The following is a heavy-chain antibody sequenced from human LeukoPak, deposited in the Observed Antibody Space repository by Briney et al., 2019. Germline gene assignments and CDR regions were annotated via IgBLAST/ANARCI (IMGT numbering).Heavy chain of an antibody. V-gene: IGHV1-2*06. J-gene: IGHJ4*02. CDR3: ARDLGSGFNITLAGTGD. CDR1: GYTFIDYS. D-gene: IGHD6-19*01. Sequence: ASVKVSCKAPGYTFIDYSMHWVRQAPGQGLRWMGRINPNSGDTNYAQEFQGRVTMTRDTSISTTYMELSGLRSDDTAVYYCARDLGSGFNITLAGTGDWGQGTLVTVSS. CDR2: INPNSGDT.